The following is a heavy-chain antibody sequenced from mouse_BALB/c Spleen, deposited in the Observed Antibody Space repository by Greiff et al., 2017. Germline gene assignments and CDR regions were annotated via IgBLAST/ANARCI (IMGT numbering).Heavy chain of an antibody. Sequence: VQLVESGPGLVQPSQSLSITCTVSGFSLTSYGVHWVRQSPGKGLEWLGVIWSGGSTDYNAAFISRLSISKDNSKSQVFFKMNSLQANDTAIYYCARNRGFITTATGAMDYWGQGTSVTVSS. V-gene: IGHV2-2*02. CDR1: GFSLTSYG. CDR2: IWSGGST. J-gene: IGHJ4*01. D-gene: IGHD1-2*01. CDR3: ARNRGFITTATGAMDY.